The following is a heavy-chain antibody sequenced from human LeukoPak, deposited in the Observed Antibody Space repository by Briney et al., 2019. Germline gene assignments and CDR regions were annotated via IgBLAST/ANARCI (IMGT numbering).Heavy chain of an antibody. CDR1: GFTFSSYE. V-gene: IGHV3-48*03. CDR3: ARFSFHCSSTSCFYYYYYYYMDV. Sequence: GGSLGLSCAASGFTFSSYEMNWVRQAPGKGLEWVSYISSSDSTIYYADSVKGRFTISRDNAKNSLYLQMNSLRAEDTAVYYCARFSFHCSSTSCFYYYYYYYMDVWGKGTTVTVSS. J-gene: IGHJ6*03. CDR2: ISSSDSTI. D-gene: IGHD2-2*01.